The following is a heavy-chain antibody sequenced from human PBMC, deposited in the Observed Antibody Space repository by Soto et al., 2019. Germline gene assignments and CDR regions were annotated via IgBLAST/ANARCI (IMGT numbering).Heavy chain of an antibody. V-gene: IGHV5-10-1*01. CDR3: ARQIYDSDTGPNFQYYFDS. J-gene: IGHJ4*02. D-gene: IGHD3-22*01. CDR2: IDPSDSQT. Sequence: GESLKISCKGSGYSFAGYWITWVRQKPGKGLEWMGRIDPSDSQTYYSPSFRGHVTISVTKSITTVFLQWSSLRTSDTAMYYCARQIYDSDTGPNFQYYFDSWGQGTPVTVSS. CDR1: GYSFAGYW.